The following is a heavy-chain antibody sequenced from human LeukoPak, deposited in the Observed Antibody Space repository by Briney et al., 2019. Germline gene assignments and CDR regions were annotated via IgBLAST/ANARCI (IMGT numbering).Heavy chain of an antibody. CDR2: IIPIFGTA. Sequence: SVKVSCKASGGTFISYAISWVRQAPGQGLEWMGGIIPIFGTANYAQKFQGRVTITADESTSTAYMELSSLRSEDTAVYYCAREGYYDSSGYYSIWGQGTLVTVSS. V-gene: IGHV1-69*13. J-gene: IGHJ4*02. CDR3: AREGYYDSSGYYSI. CDR1: GGTFISYA. D-gene: IGHD3-22*01.